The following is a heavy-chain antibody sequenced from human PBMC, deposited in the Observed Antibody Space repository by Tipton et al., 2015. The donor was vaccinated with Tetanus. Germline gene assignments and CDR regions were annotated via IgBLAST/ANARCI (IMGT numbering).Heavy chain of an antibody. CDR1: GYTFTSYG. D-gene: IGHD2-8*01. J-gene: IGHJ4*02. V-gene: IGHV1-18*01. CDR3: AGGSCTNRGVCYGYYLDY. CDR2: ISGNNGDT. Sequence: LVQSGAEVKKPGASVKVSCKASGYTFTSYGISWVRQAPGQGLEWMGWISGNNGDTKYAQNLQGRVTMTTDTSTSTAYMELRSLRSDDTAVYYCAGGSCTNRGVCYGYYLDYWGQGTLLTVSS.